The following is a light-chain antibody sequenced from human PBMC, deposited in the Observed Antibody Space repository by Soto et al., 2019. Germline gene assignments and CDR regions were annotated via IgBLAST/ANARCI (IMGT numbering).Light chain of an antibody. CDR2: WAS. CDR3: QQYYSTSWT. CDR1: QSVLYSSNNKNY. V-gene: IGKV4-1*01. J-gene: IGKJ1*01. Sequence: DIVMTQSPDSLAVSLGERATINCKSSQSVLYSSNNKNYLAWYQQIPGQPPKLLIYWASTRESGVPDRFSGSGSGTAFTLTISSLQAEDVAVYYCQQYYSTSWTFDQGTKVEIK.